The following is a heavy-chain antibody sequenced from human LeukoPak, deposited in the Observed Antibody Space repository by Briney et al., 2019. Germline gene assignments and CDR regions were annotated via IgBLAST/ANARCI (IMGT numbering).Heavy chain of an antibody. CDR2: INHSGST. V-gene: IGHV4-34*01. J-gene: IGHJ5*02. Sequence: PSETLSLTCAVYGGSFSGYYRSWIRQPPGKGLEWIGEINHSGSTNYNPSLKSQVTISVDTSKNQFSLKLSSVTAADTAVYYCARQWLRSAKAQFDPWGQGTLVTVSS. D-gene: IGHD5-12*01. CDR1: GGSFSGYY. CDR3: ARQWLRSAKAQFDP.